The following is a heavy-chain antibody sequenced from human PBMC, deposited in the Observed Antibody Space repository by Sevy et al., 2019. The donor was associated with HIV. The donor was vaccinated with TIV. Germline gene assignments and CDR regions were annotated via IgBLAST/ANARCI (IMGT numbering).Heavy chain of an antibody. V-gene: IGHV4-39*01. D-gene: IGHD5-12*01. J-gene: IGHJ4*02. CDR1: GDSISGTDYS. CDR2: IHYKGTT. Sequence: SETLSLTCTVSGDSISGTDYSWGWIRQPPGKGLEGIGNIHYKGTTYYNPSLKSRVTVSVDTSKNQFALRLSSGTAADTAVYYCARLDPSGPRDYWGQGTLVTVSS. CDR3: ARLDPSGPRDY.